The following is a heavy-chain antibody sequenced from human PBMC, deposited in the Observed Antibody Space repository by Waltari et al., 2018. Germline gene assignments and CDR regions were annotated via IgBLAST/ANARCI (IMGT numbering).Heavy chain of an antibody. CDR2: INNDGSRT. CDR1: GFTFTSYW. CDR3: ARGGAYHAFDI. J-gene: IGHJ3*02. V-gene: IGHV3-74*01. D-gene: IGHD2-2*01. Sequence: EVQLVESGGGLVQPGGSLRLSCAASGFTFTSYWMYWVRPAPGKGLVYVSRINNDGSRTTYTDSVEGRVTVSRDNAKNTLYLQMNSLGVQDTARYYCARGGAYHAFDIWGQGTLVTVSS.